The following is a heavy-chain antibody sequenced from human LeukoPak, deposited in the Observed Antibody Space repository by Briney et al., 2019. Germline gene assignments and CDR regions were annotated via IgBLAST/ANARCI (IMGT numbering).Heavy chain of an antibody. CDR2: INHSGST. D-gene: IGHD2-15*01. J-gene: IGHJ6*02. CDR3: ARVPRVRFPSGGKRDYYYGMDV. V-gene: IGHV4-34*01. CDR1: GASFSGYY. Sequence: PPQTLSLTCAVFGASFSGYYWSWLRHPPRKGLQWVGEINHSGSTNYNPSLKSRVTISVDTSKNQFSLKLSSVTAADTAVYYCARVPRVRFPSGGKRDYYYGMDVWGQGTTVTVSS.